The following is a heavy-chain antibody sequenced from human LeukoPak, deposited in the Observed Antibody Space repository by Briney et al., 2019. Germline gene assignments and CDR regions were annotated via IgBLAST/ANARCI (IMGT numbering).Heavy chain of an antibody. Sequence: SETLSLACTVSGDSISRYYWSWIRQPAGKGLEWIGRIYNGGIITYNPSLKSRVTMSIDTSNNQFSLRLRFVTAADTAVYYCARDSGTTGEVKFDPWGQGTLVTVSS. D-gene: IGHD3-10*01. J-gene: IGHJ5*02. CDR2: IYNGGII. CDR1: GDSISRYY. CDR3: ARDSGTTGEVKFDP. V-gene: IGHV4-4*07.